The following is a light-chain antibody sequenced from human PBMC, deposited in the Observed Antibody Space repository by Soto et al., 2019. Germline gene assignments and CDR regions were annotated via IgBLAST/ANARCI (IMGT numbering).Light chain of an antibody. J-gene: IGLJ2*01. CDR2: EVS. Sequence: QSALTQPASVSGSPGQSITISCTGSTSDVGAYNYVSWYKHHPGQAPQLMIYEVSNRPSGVSNRFSGSKSGNTASLTISGLQAEDEAYYYCSSYTTSTSFILFGGGTKLTVL. CDR3: SSYTTSTSFIL. CDR1: TSDVGAYNY. V-gene: IGLV2-14*01.